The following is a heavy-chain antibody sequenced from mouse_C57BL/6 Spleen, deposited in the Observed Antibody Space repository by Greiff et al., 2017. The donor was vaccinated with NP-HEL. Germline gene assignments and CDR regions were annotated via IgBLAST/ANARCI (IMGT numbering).Heavy chain of an antibody. CDR2: IDPSDSET. D-gene: IGHD3-2*02. CDR3: AREEAQALDY. J-gene: IGHJ2*01. Sequence: QVQLQQSGAELVRPGSSVKLSCKASGYTFTSYWMHWVKQRPIQGLEWIGNIDPSDSETHYNQKFKDKATLTVDKSSSTAYMQLSSLTSEDSAVYYCAREEAQALDYWGQGTTLTVSS. V-gene: IGHV1-52*01. CDR1: GYTFTSYW.